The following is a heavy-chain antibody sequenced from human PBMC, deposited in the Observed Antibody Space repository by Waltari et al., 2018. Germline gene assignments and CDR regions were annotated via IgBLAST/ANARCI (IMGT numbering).Heavy chain of an antibody. V-gene: IGHV4-38-2*01. D-gene: IGHD3-22*01. Sequence: QVQLQASGPGLVKPSETLSLTCAVSGYSISSGSGWGCIRQPPGKGLEWIGQIYGGSGSTYYNPSLKSRVTVSKDTSKNQFSLKLSSVTAADTAVYYCARVAYGSGYYPLYFDYWGQGVLVTVSS. CDR3: ARVAYGSGYYPLYFDY. J-gene: IGHJ4*02. CDR2: IYGGSGST. CDR1: GYSISSGSG.